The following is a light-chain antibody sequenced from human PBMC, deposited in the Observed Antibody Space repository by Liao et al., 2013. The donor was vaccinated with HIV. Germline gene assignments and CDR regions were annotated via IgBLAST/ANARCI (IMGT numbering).Light chain of an antibody. CDR3: QVWDSSSFHYV. CDR2: DNT. Sequence: SYVLTQPPSVSVAPGKTARITCGGNKIGSKSVHWYQQKPGQAPVLVISDNTDRPSEIPARFSGSTSGNTATLTISRVEAGDEADYWCQVWDSSSFHYVFATGTKVTVL. J-gene: IGLJ1*01. V-gene: IGLV3-21*01. CDR1: KIGSKS.